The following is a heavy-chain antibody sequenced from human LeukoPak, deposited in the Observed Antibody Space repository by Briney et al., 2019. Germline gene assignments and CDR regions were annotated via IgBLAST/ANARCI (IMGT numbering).Heavy chain of an antibody. CDR3: ARWDSGSCSH. Sequence: PGGSLRLSCAASVFTFNDHYMDWVRQAPGKGLEWVSGSRYKANNYIIEYAASVKGRFTISRDDSKNSLYLQMNSLKIEDTAVYYCARWDSGSCSHWGQGTLVTVS. J-gene: IGHJ4*02. CDR1: VFTFNDHY. CDR2: SRYKANNYII. D-gene: IGHD1-26*01. V-gene: IGHV3-72*01.